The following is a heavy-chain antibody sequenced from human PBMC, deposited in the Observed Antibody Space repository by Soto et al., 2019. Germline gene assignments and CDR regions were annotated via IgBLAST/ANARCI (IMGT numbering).Heavy chain of an antibody. Sequence: SVKVSCKASGYTFTGYYMHWVRQAPGQGLEWMGGIIPIFGTANYAQKFQGRVTITADESTSTAYMELSSLRSEDTAVYYCAQGRRYDSSGYFDEFDYWGQGTLVTVSS. CDR1: GYTFTGYY. J-gene: IGHJ4*02. CDR2: IIPIFGTA. D-gene: IGHD3-22*01. V-gene: IGHV1-69*13. CDR3: AQGRRYDSSGYFDEFDY.